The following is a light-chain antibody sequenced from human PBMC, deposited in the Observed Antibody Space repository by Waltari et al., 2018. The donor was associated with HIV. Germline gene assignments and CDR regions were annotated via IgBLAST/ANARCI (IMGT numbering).Light chain of an antibody. V-gene: IGLV2-23*02. CDR1: SSAVAGYDY. Sequence: HSPRPLPATVPGPPGPPITSSRSRTSSAVAGYDYISWYQQHPGKAPKPMIYDVSKRPSGVSHRFSGSKSGNTASLTISGLQAEDEADYYCCSYAGSSTYVFGTGTKVTVL. J-gene: IGLJ1*01. CDR3: CSYAGSSTYV. CDR2: DVS.